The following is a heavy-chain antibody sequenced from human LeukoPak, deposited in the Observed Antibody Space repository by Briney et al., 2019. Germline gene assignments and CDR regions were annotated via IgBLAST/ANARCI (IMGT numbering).Heavy chain of an antibody. CDR1: GFTFSSYA. D-gene: IGHD3-16*01. J-gene: IGHJ4*02. CDR3: AKVGQPWSIWDYFTT. CDR2: ISGSGGST. Sequence: GGSLRLSCAASGFTFSSYAMSWVRQAPGKGLEWVSAISGSGGSTYYADSVKGRFTISRDNSKNTLYLQMNSLRAGDTAVYYCAKVGQPWSIWDYFTTGAREPWSPSPQ. V-gene: IGHV3-23*01.